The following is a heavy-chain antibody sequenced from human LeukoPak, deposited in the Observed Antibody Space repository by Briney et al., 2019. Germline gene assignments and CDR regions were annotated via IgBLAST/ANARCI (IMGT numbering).Heavy chain of an antibody. CDR2: IYSGGST. V-gene: IGHV3-53*01. CDR1: GFTVSSNY. Sequence: GGSLRLSCAASGFTVSSNYMSWVRQAPGKGLEWVSVIYSGGSTYYADSVKGRFTISRDNSKNTLYLQMNSLRAEDTAVYYCARGADPDYFGYWGQGTLVTVSS. CDR3: ARGADPDYFGY. D-gene: IGHD1-26*01. J-gene: IGHJ4*02.